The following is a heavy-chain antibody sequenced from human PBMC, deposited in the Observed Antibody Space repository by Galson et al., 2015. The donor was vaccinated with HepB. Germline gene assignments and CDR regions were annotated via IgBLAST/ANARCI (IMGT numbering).Heavy chain of an antibody. J-gene: IGHJ6*02. CDR1: TFIFSTYS. CDR2: ISSGSTAI. V-gene: IGHV3-48*04. CDR3: ARGIALAGYYYYVMDV. Sequence: SLRLSCAASTFIFSTYSMSWVRQAPGKGLEWVSYISSGSTAIYYADSVKGRFTISRDNAMNSLYLQMNSLRAEDTAVYYCARGIALAGYYYYVMDVWGQGTTFTVSS. D-gene: IGHD6-19*01.